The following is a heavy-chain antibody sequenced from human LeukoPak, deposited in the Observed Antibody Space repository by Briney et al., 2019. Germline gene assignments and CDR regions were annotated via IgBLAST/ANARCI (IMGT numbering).Heavy chain of an antibody. V-gene: IGHV3-74*01. CDR3: ARELPREVTLDY. CDR2: INNGGSDM. J-gene: IGHJ4*01. Sequence: GGSLRFSCAASGFTFISYGMQWVRQAPGKGLVWVSRINNGGSDMSYADSVKGRFTISRDNAKNTLYLQMKSLRAEDTAVYYCARELPREVTLDYWGQGTPVTVSS. D-gene: IGHD2-21*02. CDR1: GFTFISYG.